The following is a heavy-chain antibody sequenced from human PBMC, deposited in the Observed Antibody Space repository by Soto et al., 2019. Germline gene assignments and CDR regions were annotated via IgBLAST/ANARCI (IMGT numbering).Heavy chain of an antibody. D-gene: IGHD3-10*01. V-gene: IGHV1-46*01. CDR1: VYTFINYY. CDR2: SYHSGGST. CDR3: ARDFSGPMDY. Sequence: ASVEVSCRASVYTFINYYLHGVRQAPGQGIEWRGISYHSGGSTKDTHKFPGRITITRDTSTSTVYMELGSLRSEDTGVYYCARDFSGPMDYWGRGTLVTVSS. J-gene: IGHJ4*02.